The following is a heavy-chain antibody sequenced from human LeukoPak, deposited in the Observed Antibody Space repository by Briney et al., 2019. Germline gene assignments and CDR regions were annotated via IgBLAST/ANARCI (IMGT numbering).Heavy chain of an antibody. V-gene: IGHV3-21*06. CDR3: ARDLYGDYAFDY. CDR2: ITSSGYI. D-gene: IGHD4-17*01. CDR1: GFTFSTYS. J-gene: IGHJ4*02. Sequence: GGSLRLSCAATGFTFSTYSMNWVRQAPGKGLEWVSSITSSGYIYYADSVKGRFTISRDNAMNSLYLQMNSLRAEDTAVYFCARDLYGDYAFDYWGQGTLVTVSS.